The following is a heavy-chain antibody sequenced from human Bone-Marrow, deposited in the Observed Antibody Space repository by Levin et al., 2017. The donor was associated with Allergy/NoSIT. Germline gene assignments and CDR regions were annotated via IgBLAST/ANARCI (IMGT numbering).Heavy chain of an antibody. CDR1: GFTFSSHD. CDR2: ISNDGTKK. Sequence: PGGSLRLSCVASGFTFSSHDMHWVRQAPGKGLEWVALISNDGTKKDYAASVKGRFIISRDNSKRMLYLQLKSPRAEDTAVYYCARGSFEDADDDAFDVWGHGTVVTVSS. D-gene: IGHD3-9*01. V-gene: IGHV3-30*03. J-gene: IGHJ3*01. CDR3: ARGSFEDADDDAFDV.